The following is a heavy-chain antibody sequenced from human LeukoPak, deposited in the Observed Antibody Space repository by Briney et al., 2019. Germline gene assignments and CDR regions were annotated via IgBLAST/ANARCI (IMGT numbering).Heavy chain of an antibody. J-gene: IGHJ4*02. V-gene: IGHV1-46*01. CDR1: GYTFTSNY. Sequence: ASVKVSCKAFGYTFTSNYMHWVRQAPGQGRECMGVISPSGGSTTYAQKFQGRVTLTRDMSTSTDYLELSSLRSEDTAVYYCVQFELDYWGQGTLVTVSS. CDR2: ISPSGGST. D-gene: IGHD1-7*01. CDR3: VQFELDY.